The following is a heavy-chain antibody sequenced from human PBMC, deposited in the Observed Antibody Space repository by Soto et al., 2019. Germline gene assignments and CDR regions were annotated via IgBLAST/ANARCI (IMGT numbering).Heavy chain of an antibody. J-gene: IGHJ5*02. V-gene: IGHV4-59*08. CDR1: GGSISSYY. D-gene: IGHD4-17*01. Sequence: SETLSLTCTVSGGSISSYYWSWIRQPPGKGLEWIGYIYYSGSTNYNPSLKSRVTISVDTSKNQFSLKLSSVTAADTAVYYCARQVGKGLRVFWFDPWGQGTLVTVSS. CDR3: ARQVGKGLRVFWFDP. CDR2: IYYSGST.